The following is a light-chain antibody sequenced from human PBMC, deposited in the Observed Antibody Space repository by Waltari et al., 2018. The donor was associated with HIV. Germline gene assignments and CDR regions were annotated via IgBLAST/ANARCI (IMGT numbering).Light chain of an antibody. J-gene: IGLJ2*01. CDR1: QLGDTF. CDR2: QDC. CDR3: QAWDRSVV. V-gene: IGLV3-1*01. Sequence: SYELTQPPSVSVSPGQTASIPCSGDQLGDTFVCWYQQRPGQPPLLVISQDCKSPAGIPERFSGSKSGNTATLTITGTQSMDEADYYCQAWDRSVVFGGGTKLTVL.